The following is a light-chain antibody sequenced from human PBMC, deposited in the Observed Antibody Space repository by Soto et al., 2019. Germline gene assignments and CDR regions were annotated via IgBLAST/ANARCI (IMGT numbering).Light chain of an antibody. V-gene: IGLV1-40*01. CDR2: GNT. J-gene: IGLJ1*01. Sequence: QSVLTQPPSVSGAPGQRVTISCTGSNSNIGAGYDVHWYQQVAGRAPKLLIYGNTNRPSGVPDRFSGSKSGASASLAITGLRAEDEAHYYCCSYAGSYSYVLGSGTKVTVL. CDR3: CSYAGSYSYV. CDR1: NSNIGAGYD.